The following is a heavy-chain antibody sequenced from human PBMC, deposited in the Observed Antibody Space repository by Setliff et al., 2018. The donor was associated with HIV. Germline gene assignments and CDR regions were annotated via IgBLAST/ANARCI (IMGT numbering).Heavy chain of an antibody. V-gene: IGHV3-7*01. CDR2: IKQDGSET. Sequence: GESLKISCSVSGFIFSSYWMNWVRQTPGKGLEWVAKIKQDGSETSYVDSVKGRFTVSRGNAKNSLYLQMNSLRAEDTATYYCARASAATYCSGGACYLPDYWGQGTLVTVSS. D-gene: IGHD2-15*01. CDR1: GFIFSSYW. CDR3: ARASAATYCSGGACYLPDY. J-gene: IGHJ4*02.